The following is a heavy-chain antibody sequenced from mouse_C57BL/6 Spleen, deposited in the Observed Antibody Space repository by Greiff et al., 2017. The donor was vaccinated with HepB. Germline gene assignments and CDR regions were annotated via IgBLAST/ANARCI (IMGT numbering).Heavy chain of an antibody. CDR3: TKTAQAPLFDY. CDR1: GYTFTDYE. D-gene: IGHD3-2*02. Sequence: QVQLQQSGAELVRPGASVTLSCKASGYTFTDYEMHWVKQTPVHGLEWIGAIDPETGGTAYNQKFKGKAILTADKSSSTAYMQLRSLTSEDSAVYYCTKTAQAPLFDYWGQGTTLTVSS. CDR2: IDPETGGT. J-gene: IGHJ2*01. V-gene: IGHV1-15*01.